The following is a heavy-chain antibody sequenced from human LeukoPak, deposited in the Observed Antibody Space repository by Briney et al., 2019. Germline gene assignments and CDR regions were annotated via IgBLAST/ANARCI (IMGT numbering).Heavy chain of an antibody. CDR3: AKDRYGGNSGYFQH. D-gene: IGHD4-23*01. Sequence: GGSLRLCCAASGFTFDDYAMHWVRQAAGKGLEWVSGISWNSGSIGYADSVKGRFTISRDNAKNSLYLQMNSLRAEDTALYYCAKDRYGGNSGYFQHWGQGTLVTVSS. J-gene: IGHJ1*01. CDR1: GFTFDDYA. V-gene: IGHV3-9*01. CDR2: ISWNSGSI.